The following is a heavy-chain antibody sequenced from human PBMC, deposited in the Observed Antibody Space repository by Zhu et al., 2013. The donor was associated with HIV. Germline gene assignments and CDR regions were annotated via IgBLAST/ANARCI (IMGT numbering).Heavy chain of an antibody. CDR1: GGTFSNYA. CDR2: IIPIFGTT. D-gene: IGHD3-22*01. CDR3: ASKGDSSGYYYFDY. Sequence: QVQLVQSGAEVKKPGSSVKVSCKASGGTFSNYAITWVRQAPGQGLEWMGGIIPIFGTTNYAQKFQGRVTITADESTSTAYMELSSLRSEDTAVYYCASKGDSSGYYYFDYWGQGTLVTVSS. V-gene: IGHV1-69*01. J-gene: IGHJ4*02.